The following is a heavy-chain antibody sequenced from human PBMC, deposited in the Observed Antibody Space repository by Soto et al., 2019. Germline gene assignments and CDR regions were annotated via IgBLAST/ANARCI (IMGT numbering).Heavy chain of an antibody. Sequence: RGSLRLSCVGSGGTFRAYRMYVGRHLLEKGLQWVSYISTRSSMIHYADTVRGRFTISRDNAKNSLYLQINSPRAEDTAVYYYARDRSSYVYYYDSSRYSIYYWAQGSLVPVSS. CDR1: GGTFRAYR. V-gene: IGHV3-48*04. CDR3: ARDRSSYVYYYDSSRYSIYY. J-gene: IGHJ4*02. CDR2: ISTRSSMI. D-gene: IGHD3-22*01.